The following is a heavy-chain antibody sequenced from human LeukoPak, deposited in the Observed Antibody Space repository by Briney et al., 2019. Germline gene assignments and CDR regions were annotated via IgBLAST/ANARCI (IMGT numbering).Heavy chain of an antibody. D-gene: IGHD3-10*01. V-gene: IGHV3-74*01. Sequence: PGGSLRLSCAASGFTFSSYWMHWVRQAPGKGLVWVSRINSDGSSTSYADSVKGRFTISRDNSKSTLYLQMTSLRPEDTALYYCAKDRTFEEYSFDFWGQGTLVTVSS. CDR1: GFTFSSYW. J-gene: IGHJ4*02. CDR2: INSDGSST. CDR3: AKDRTFEEYSFDF.